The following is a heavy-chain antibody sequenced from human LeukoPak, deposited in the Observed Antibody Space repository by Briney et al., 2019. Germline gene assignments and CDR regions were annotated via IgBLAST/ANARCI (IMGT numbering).Heavy chain of an antibody. CDR2: IWYDGSNK. J-gene: IGHJ3*02. D-gene: IGHD3-16*01. CDR3: ATGDSRDAFDI. V-gene: IGHV3-33*01. CDR1: GFTFSSYG. Sequence: GGSLRLSCAASGFTFSSYGMHWVRQAPGKGLEWVAVIWYDGSNKYYADSVKGRFTISRDNSKNTLYLQMNSLRAEDTAVYYCATGDSRDAFDIWGQGTMVTVSS.